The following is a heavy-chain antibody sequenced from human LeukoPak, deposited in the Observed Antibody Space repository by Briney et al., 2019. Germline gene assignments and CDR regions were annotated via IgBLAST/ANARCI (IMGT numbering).Heavy chain of an antibody. J-gene: IGHJ4*02. CDR1: GFTFSSYG. CDR2: IWYDGSNK. Sequence: GRSLRLSCAASGFTFSSYGMHWVRQAPGKGLEWVAVIWYDGSNKYYADSVKGRFTISRDNSKNTLYLQMNSLRAEDTAVYYCARARGYSGYDEIDYWGQGTLVTVSS. V-gene: IGHV3-33*01. CDR3: ARARGYSGYDEIDY. D-gene: IGHD5-12*01.